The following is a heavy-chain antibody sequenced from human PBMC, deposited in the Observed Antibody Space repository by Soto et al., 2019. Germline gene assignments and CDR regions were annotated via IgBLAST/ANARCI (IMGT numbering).Heavy chain of an antibody. CDR2: ISGGGGTT. J-gene: IGHJ4*02. CDR1: GFTFSSCA. Sequence: GGSLRLSCAASGFTFSSCAMSWVRQAPGKGLEWLSSISGGGGTTYYADSAKGRFTISRDTSKNTLYLQMNSLRAEDTAIYYCAKDWTGTTKGRFDYWGQGTLVTVSS. CDR3: AKDWTGTTKGRFDY. D-gene: IGHD3-10*01. V-gene: IGHV3-23*01.